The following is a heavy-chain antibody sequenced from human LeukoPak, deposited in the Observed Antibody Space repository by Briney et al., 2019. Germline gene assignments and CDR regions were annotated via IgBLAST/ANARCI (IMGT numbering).Heavy chain of an antibody. D-gene: IGHD3-9*01. Sequence: GGSLTLSCAASGFTFSSYGMRWVRQAPGKGLEWVAFIRYDGSNKYYADSVKGRFTISRDNTKNTLYLQMNSLRAEDTAVYYCAKEDYDILTGSAFDYWGQGTLVTVSS. CDR3: AKEDYDILTGSAFDY. J-gene: IGHJ4*02. CDR2: IRYDGSNK. CDR1: GFTFSSYG. V-gene: IGHV3-30*02.